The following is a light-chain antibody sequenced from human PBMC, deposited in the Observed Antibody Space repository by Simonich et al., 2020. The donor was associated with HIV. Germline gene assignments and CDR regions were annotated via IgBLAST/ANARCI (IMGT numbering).Light chain of an antibody. V-gene: IGKV3-15*01. CDR1: QSVSSN. CDR3: QQYNNWLPIT. CDR2: GAS. J-gene: IGKJ5*01. Sequence: EIVMTQSPATLSVSPGERVTLSCRANQSVSSNLGGYPQKPGQAPRLLMYGASTGATGIPARFSGSGSGTEFTLTISSLQSEDFAVYYCQQYNNWLPITFGQGTRLEIK.